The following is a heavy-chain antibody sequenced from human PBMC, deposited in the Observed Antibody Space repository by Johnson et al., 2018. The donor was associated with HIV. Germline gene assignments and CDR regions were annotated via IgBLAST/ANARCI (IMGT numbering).Heavy chain of an antibody. CDR1: GFTVSSNY. D-gene: IGHD1-26*01. J-gene: IGHJ3*02. CDR2: ISGSGGST. CDR3: AKGASGSSGGAFDI. V-gene: IGHV3-23*01. Sequence: VQLMGSGGGLVQPGGSLRLSCAASGFTVSSNYMSWVRQAPGKGLEWVSGISGSGGSTYYADSVKGRFTISRDNSKNTLYLQMNSLRAEDTAVYYCAKGASGSSGGAFDIWGQGTMVTVSS.